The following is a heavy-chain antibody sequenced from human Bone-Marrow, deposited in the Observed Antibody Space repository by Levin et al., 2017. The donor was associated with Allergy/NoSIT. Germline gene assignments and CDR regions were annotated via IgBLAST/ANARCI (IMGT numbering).Heavy chain of an antibody. Sequence: SGGSLRLSCAASGFTFSSYGMHWVRQAPGKGLEWVAVISYDGSNKYYADSVKGRFTISRDNSKNTLYLQMNSLRAEDTAVYYCAKDVGAAYAYHWGQGTLVTVSS. J-gene: IGHJ5*02. CDR1: GFTFSSYG. CDR3: AKDVGAAYAYH. D-gene: IGHD1-26*01. V-gene: IGHV3-30*18. CDR2: ISYDGSNK.